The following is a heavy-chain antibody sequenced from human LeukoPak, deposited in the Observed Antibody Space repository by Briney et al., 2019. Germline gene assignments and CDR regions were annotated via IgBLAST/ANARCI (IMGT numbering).Heavy chain of an antibody. Sequence: PSETLSLTCAVSGYSISSGYYWGWIRQPPGKGREWIGSIYHSGSTYYNPSLKSRVTISVDTSKNQFSLKLSSVTAADTAVYYCARSQRDAFDIWGQGTMVTVSS. CDR3: ARSQRDAFDI. CDR2: IYHSGST. CDR1: GYSISSGYY. V-gene: IGHV4-38-2*01. J-gene: IGHJ3*02.